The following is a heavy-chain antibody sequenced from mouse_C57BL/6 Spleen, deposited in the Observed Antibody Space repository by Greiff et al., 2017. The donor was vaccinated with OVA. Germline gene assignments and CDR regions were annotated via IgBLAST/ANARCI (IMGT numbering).Heavy chain of an antibody. V-gene: IGHV5-16*01. Sequence: EVQVVESEGGLVQPGSSMKLSCTASGFTFSDYYMAWVRQVPEKGLEWVANINYDGSSTYYLDSLKSRFIISRDNAKNILYLQMSSLKSEDTATYYYARDDGYYNFDYWGQGTTLTVSS. CDR3: ARDDGYYNFDY. D-gene: IGHD2-3*01. J-gene: IGHJ2*01. CDR2: INYDGSST. CDR1: GFTFSDYY.